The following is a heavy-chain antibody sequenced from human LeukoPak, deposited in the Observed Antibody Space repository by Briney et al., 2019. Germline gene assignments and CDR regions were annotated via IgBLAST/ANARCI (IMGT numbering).Heavy chain of an antibody. CDR3: ARPTVVVVAATRWYFDL. CDR1: GGSISSSSYY. CDR2: IYYSGST. D-gene: IGHD2-15*01. Sequence: SETLSLTCTVSGGSISSSSYYWGCIRQPPGKGLEWIGNIYYSGSTHYNPSLKSRVTISVDTSKNQFSLKLSSVTAADTAVYYCARPTVVVVAATRWYFDLWGRGTLVTVSS. V-gene: IGHV4-39*01. J-gene: IGHJ2*01.